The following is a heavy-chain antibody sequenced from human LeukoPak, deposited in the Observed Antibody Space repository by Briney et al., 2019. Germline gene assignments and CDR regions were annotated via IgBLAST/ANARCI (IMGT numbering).Heavy chain of an antibody. CDR1: GFTVSSNY. D-gene: IGHD3/OR15-3a*01. Sequence: GGSLRLSCAASGFTVSSNYMSWVRQAPGKGLEWVSVIYSGGSTHYADSVKGRFTISRDNAKNSLYLQMNSLRAEDTAVYYCVREGYGFWSEAFDIWGQGTMVTVSS. V-gene: IGHV3-53*01. J-gene: IGHJ3*02. CDR2: IYSGGST. CDR3: VREGYGFWSEAFDI.